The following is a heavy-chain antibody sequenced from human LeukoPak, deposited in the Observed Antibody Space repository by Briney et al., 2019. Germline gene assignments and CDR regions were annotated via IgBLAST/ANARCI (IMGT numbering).Heavy chain of an antibody. Sequence: GGSLRLSCAASGFTVSSYGMTCVRQAPGKGLEWVSAFSATDGSAQYAESVRGRFTISRDNSKNSLYLQMNSLRDEDTAVYFCAKARIAAAGTGAFDVWGQGTMVTVSS. CDR3: AKARIAAAGTGAFDV. CDR2: FSATDGSA. D-gene: IGHD6-13*01. J-gene: IGHJ3*01. V-gene: IGHV3-23*01. CDR1: GFTVSSYG.